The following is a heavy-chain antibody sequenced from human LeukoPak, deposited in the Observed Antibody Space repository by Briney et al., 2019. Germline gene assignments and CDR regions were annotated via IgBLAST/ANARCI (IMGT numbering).Heavy chain of an antibody. CDR2: ISYDGSNK. CDR1: GFSFSGYG. CDR3: AKEGITMIVVVPFDY. J-gene: IGHJ4*02. V-gene: IGHV3-30*18. D-gene: IGHD3-22*01. Sequence: PGRSLRLSCAASGFSFSGYGMHWVRQAPGKGLEWVAVISYDGSNKYYADSVKGRFTISRDNSKNTLYLQMNSLRAEDTAVYYCAKEGITMIVVVPFDYWGQGTLVTVSS.